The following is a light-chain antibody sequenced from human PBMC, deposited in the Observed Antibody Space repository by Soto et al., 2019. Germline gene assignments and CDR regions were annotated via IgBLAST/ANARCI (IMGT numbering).Light chain of an antibody. CDR3: SSYRTSTIL. Sequence: QSALTQPAYVSGSPGQSITISCTGTSSGVDAYNFVSWYQHHPGKAPKLIIYEVSNRPSGVSNRFSGSKSGNTASLTISGQQAEDEADYYCSSYRTSTILFGEGTQQTVL. CDR2: EVS. J-gene: IGLJ2*01. V-gene: IGLV2-14*01. CDR1: SSGVDAYNF.